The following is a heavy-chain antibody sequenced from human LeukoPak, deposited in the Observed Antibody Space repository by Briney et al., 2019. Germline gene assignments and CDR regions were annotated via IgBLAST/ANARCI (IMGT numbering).Heavy chain of an antibody. Sequence: GGSLRLSCAASGFTFSSYWMSWVRQAPGKGLEWVANIKQDGSEKYYVDSVKGRFTISRDNAKNSLYLQMNSLRAEDTAVYYCARARGSGWTPDFDYWGQGTLVTVSS. V-gene: IGHV3-7*01. CDR2: IKQDGSEK. D-gene: IGHD6-19*01. J-gene: IGHJ4*02. CDR3: ARARGSGWTPDFDY. CDR1: GFTFSSYW.